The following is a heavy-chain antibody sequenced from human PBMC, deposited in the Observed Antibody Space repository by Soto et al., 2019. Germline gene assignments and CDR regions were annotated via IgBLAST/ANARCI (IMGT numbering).Heavy chain of an antibody. CDR2: ISAYNGNT. D-gene: IGHD6-13*01. Sequence: ASVKVSCKASGYTFTSYGISWVRQAPGQGLEWMGWISAYNGNTNYAQKLQGRVTMTTDTSTSTAYMELRSLRSDDTAVYYCSRVDSSSWYSTPFDYWGQGTLVTVSS. CDR1: GYTFTSYG. V-gene: IGHV1-18*01. CDR3: SRVDSSSWYSTPFDY. J-gene: IGHJ4*02.